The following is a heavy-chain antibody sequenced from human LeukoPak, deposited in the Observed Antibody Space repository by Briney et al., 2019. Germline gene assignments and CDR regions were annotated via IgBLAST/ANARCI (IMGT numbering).Heavy chain of an antibody. CDR3: ATGGNARSAFDI. V-gene: IGHV3-21*04. J-gene: IGHJ3*02. CDR2: ISSSSSYI. CDR1: GFTFSSYS. D-gene: IGHD1-1*01. Sequence: GGSLRLSCAASGFTFSSYSMNWVRQAPGKGLEWVSSISSSSSYIYYADSVKGRFTISRHNAKNSLYLQMNSLRAEDTAVYYCATGGNARSAFDIWGQGTMVTVSS.